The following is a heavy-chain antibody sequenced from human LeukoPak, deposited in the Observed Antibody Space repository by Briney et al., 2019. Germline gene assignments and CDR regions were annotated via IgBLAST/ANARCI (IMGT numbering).Heavy chain of an antibody. CDR1: GGSISSSNW. J-gene: IGHJ4*02. CDR2: IYHSGST. Sequence: PSETLSLTCAVSGGSISSSNWWSWVRQPPGKGLEWIGEIYHSGSTNYNPSLKSRVTISVDKSKNQFSLKLSYVTAADTAVYYCAASSGWYDGYYFDYWGQGTLVTVSS. CDR3: AASSGWYDGYYFDY. D-gene: IGHD6-19*01. V-gene: IGHV4-4*02.